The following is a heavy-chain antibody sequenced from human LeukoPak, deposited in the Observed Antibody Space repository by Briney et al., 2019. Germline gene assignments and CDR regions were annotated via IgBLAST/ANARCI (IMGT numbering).Heavy chain of an antibody. CDR1: GYSFTSYW. CDR2: VSGSGAST. CDR3: AKVGRYCTNGVCYDAFDI. V-gene: IGHV3-23*01. Sequence: GESLKISCKGSGYSFTSYWIGWVRQMPGKGLEWVSAVSGSGASTFYADSVKGRFTISRDNSKNTLYLQMNSLRAEDTAVYYCAKVGRYCTNGVCYDAFDIWGQGTMVTVSS. J-gene: IGHJ3*02. D-gene: IGHD2-8*01.